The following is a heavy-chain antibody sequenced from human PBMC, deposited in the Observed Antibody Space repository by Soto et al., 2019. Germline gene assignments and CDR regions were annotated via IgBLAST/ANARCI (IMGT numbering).Heavy chain of an antibody. CDR2: IIPFFDTA. J-gene: IGHJ4*02. CDR3: ARSTPQSGSFMQIFDY. Sequence: QVQLVQSGAEVKKAGSSVKVSCKAAGGTFSRNAISWVRQAPGQGLEWMGGIIPFFDTANYAKKFQGRVTVSADKATSTAYIELSSLTSEDTAVYYCARSTPQSGSFMQIFDYWGQGTLVTVSS. CDR1: GGTFSRNA. D-gene: IGHD2-2*01. V-gene: IGHV1-69*06.